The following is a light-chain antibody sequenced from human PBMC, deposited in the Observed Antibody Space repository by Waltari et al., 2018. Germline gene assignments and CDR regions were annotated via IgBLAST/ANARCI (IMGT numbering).Light chain of an antibody. J-gene: IGKJ1*01. V-gene: IGKV3-20*01. CDR1: QCVGRS. CDR3: QHYVRLPAT. CDR2: DAS. Sequence: EIVLTQSPATLSLSPVERATLACRASQCVGRSLAWYQQKPGQAPRLLIYDASRRATGIRDRFSGSGSGTDFSLTICTLEAEDFAVYYCQHYVRLPATVGQGTKVEI.